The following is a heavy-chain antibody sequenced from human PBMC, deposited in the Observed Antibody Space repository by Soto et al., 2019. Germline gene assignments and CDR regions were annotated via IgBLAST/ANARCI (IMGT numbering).Heavy chain of an antibody. CDR3: ARGVVWFGGGTLYYYGMDV. CDR2: IYYSGST. D-gene: IGHD3-10*01. Sequence: QVQLQESGPGLVKPSQTLSLTCTVSGGSISSGDYYWSWIRQPPGKGLEWIGYIYYSGSTYYNPSLKSRVTLSVDTSRNQFSLKLSSVTAADTAVYYCARGVVWFGGGTLYYYGMDVLGQGTTVTVSS. V-gene: IGHV4-30-4*01. J-gene: IGHJ6*02. CDR1: GGSISSGDYY.